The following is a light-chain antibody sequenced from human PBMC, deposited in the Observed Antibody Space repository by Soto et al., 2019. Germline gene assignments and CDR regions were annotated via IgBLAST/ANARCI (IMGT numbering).Light chain of an antibody. CDR3: SSYTSSSTYV. Sequence: QSALTQPASVSGSPGQAITISCTGTSSDAAGYDYVSWYQQHPGKAPKLMISEVSNRPSGVSNRFSGSKSGNTASLTISGLQAEDEADYYCSSYTSSSTYVFGTGTKLTVL. CDR1: SSDAAGYDY. CDR2: EVS. V-gene: IGLV2-14*01. J-gene: IGLJ1*01.